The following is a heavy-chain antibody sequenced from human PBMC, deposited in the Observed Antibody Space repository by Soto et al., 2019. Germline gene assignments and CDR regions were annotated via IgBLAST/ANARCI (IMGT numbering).Heavy chain of an antibody. CDR2: VKSKSDGATT. J-gene: IGHJ4*02. Sequence: GGSLRLSCAASGFTFSNVWMSWVRQAPGKGLEWVGRVKSKSDGATTDYAAPVKGRFTVSGDDSQNTLSLQMDSLKIEDTAVYFCTTAAGGMWGADYWGQGTPVTVS. CDR1: GFTFSNVW. V-gene: IGHV3-15*01. D-gene: IGHD1-26*01. CDR3: TTAAGGMWGADY.